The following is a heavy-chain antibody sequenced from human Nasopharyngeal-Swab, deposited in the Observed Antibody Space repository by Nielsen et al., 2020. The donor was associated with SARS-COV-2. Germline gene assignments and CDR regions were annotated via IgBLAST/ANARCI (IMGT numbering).Heavy chain of an antibody. CDR1: GFTFSSYA. J-gene: IGHJ4*02. CDR2: ISYDGSNK. V-gene: IGHV3-30-3*01. D-gene: IGHD1-26*01. Sequence: GESLKLSCAASGFTFSSYAMHWVRQAPGKGLEWVAVISYDGSNKYYADSVKGRFTISRDNSKNTLYLQMNSLRAEDTAVYYCARVGGGSHYFDYWGQGTLVTVSS. CDR3: ARVGGGSHYFDY.